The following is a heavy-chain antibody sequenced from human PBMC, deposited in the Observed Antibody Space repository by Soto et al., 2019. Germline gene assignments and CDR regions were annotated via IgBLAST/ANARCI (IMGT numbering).Heavy chain of an antibody. V-gene: IGHV5-51*01. Sequence: GESLKISCKGSGFTFTSYWIAWVRQMPGKGLEWMGIIYPGDSDSSYSPSFQGQVTISADKSINTAYLHWSSLKASDTAIYYCAKHEGYCSTTTCSNFDYWGQGALVTVSS. D-gene: IGHD2-2*01. CDR2: IYPGDSDS. CDR1: GFTFTSYW. J-gene: IGHJ4*02. CDR3: AKHEGYCSTTTCSNFDY.